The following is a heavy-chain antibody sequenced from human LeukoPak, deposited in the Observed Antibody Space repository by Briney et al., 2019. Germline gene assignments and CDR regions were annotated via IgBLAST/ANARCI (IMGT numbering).Heavy chain of an antibody. CDR1: GFTFSSYG. Sequence: GGSLRLSCAASGFTFSSYGMHWVRQAPGKGLEWVAVIWYDGSNKYYADSVKGRFTISRDNSKNTLFLQMNSLRADDTAVYYCAKQSRGGSYFLDFWGQGTLVTVSS. J-gene: IGHJ4*02. D-gene: IGHD1-26*01. CDR3: AKQSRGGSYFLDF. V-gene: IGHV3-33*06. CDR2: IWYDGSNK.